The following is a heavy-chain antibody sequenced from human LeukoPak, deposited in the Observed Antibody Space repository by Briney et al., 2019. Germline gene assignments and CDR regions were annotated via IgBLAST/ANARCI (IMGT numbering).Heavy chain of an antibody. Sequence: PGGSLRLSCAASGFAFSTYAMSWVRQAPGKGLEWVSGISGSGGSTYYADSVKGRFTISRDNSKNTLYLQMNSLIAGDMAIYYCAKNRALHEIDYWGQGTLVTVSS. V-gene: IGHV3-23*01. CDR1: GFAFSTYA. CDR3: AKNRALHEIDY. D-gene: IGHD2-21*01. J-gene: IGHJ4*02. CDR2: ISGSGGST.